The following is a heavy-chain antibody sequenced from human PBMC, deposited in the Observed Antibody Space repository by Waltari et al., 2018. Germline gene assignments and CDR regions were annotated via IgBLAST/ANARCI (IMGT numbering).Heavy chain of an antibody. Sequence: QVQLVQSGAEVKKPGSSVKVSCKASGGTFSSYAISWVRQAPGQGLEWMGRIIPIFGTANYAQKFQGRGTITADKSTSTAYMGLSSLRSEDTAVYYCARLIARGVQGVIPLRDYWGQGTLVTVSS. CDR3: ARLIARGVQGVIPLRDY. J-gene: IGHJ4*02. D-gene: IGHD3-10*01. CDR2: IIPIFGTA. CDR1: GGTFSSYA. V-gene: IGHV1-69*08.